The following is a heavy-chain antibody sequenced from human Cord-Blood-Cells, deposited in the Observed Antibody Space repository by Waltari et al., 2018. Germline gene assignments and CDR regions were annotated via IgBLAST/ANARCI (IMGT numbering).Heavy chain of an antibody. V-gene: IGHV4-34*01. CDR3: ARGLNDAFDI. J-gene: IGHJ3*02. Sequence: QVQLQQWGAGLLKPSETLSLTSAVYGGSFSGYYWSWIRQPPGEGLEWIGEINHSGSTNYNPSRKIRVTISVDTSKNQFSRKLSSVTAADTAVYYCARGLNDAFDIWGQGTMVTVSS. CDR1: GGSFSGYY. CDR2: INHSGST.